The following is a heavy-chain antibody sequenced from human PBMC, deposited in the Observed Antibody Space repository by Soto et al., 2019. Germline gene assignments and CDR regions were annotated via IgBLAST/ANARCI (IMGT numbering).Heavy chain of an antibody. Sequence: ASVKVSCKASGYTFTGYYMHWVRQAPGQGLEWMGWINPNSGGTNYAQKFQGWVTMTRDTSISTAYMELSRLRSDDTAVYYCAREKKSKAERTFDYGGQGPLATFPS. CDR2: INPNSGGT. J-gene: IGHJ4*02. D-gene: IGHD6-6*01. V-gene: IGHV1-2*04. CDR1: GYTFTGYY. CDR3: AREKKSKAERTFDY.